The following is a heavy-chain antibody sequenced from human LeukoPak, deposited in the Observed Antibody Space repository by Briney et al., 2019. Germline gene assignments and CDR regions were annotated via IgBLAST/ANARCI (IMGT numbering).Heavy chain of an antibody. Sequence: PGGSLRLSCAASGFSFSSHGMSWVRQAPGKGLEWVSGIIGGAGSTYNADSVKGRFTISGDNSKNTLFLQMNSLRVEDTAVYYCAKDWSYRGWAYYLDYWGQGTLLTVSS. CDR3: AKDWSYRGWAYYLDY. V-gene: IGHV3-23*01. CDR1: GFSFSSHG. J-gene: IGHJ4*02. D-gene: IGHD6-19*01. CDR2: IIGGAGST.